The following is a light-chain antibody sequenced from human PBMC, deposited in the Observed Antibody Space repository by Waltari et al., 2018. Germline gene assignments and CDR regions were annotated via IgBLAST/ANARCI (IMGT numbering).Light chain of an antibody. V-gene: IGLV1-47*01. CDR1: SSNIGSKF. Sequence: QSVPTQPPSASGTPGQRVSISCSGSSSNIGSKFVSWYQQLPGSAPKLLIIRNTERCSGVPDQFSASRSATSASLAISGLRSDDEGYYYCASWDDSLSHWVFGGGTKVTVL. CDR2: RNT. CDR3: ASWDDSLSHWV. J-gene: IGLJ3*02.